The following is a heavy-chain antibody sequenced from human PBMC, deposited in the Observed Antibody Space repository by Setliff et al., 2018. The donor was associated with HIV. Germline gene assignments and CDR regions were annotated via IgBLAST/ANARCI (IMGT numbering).Heavy chain of an antibody. Sequence: SETLSLTCSVSGYSITNGYYWGWFRQSPGKGLEWIATIYQTGSIYYNPSLQSRVTLLLDMSKNQFSLKLSSVTAADTAVYYCARQALHSVRNGYFVDYWGQGTLVTVSS. V-gene: IGHV4-38-2*02. CDR2: IYQTGSI. CDR1: GYSITNGYY. CDR3: ARQALHSVRNGYFVDY. J-gene: IGHJ4*02. D-gene: IGHD6-13*01.